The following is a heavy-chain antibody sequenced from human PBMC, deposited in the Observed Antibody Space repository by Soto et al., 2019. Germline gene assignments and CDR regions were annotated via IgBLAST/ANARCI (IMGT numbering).Heavy chain of an antibody. J-gene: IGHJ6*02. D-gene: IGHD6-6*01. CDR1: GYSFTSYW. CDR3: ARQRASHYYYYGMDV. V-gene: IGHV5-51*01. CDR2: IYPGDSDT. Sequence: GESLKISCKGSGYSFTSYWIGWVRQMPGKGLEWMGIIYPGDSDTRYSPSFQGQVTISADKSISTAYLQWSSLKASDTAMYYCARQRASHYYYYGMDVWGQGTKVTVSS.